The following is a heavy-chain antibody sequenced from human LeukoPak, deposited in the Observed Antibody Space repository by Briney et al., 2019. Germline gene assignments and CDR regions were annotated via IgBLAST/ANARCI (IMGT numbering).Heavy chain of an antibody. Sequence: APVKVSCKASGYTFTSYGINWVRQAPGQGLEWMGWISAYNGNTNYAQELQGRVTMTTDTSTTTAYMELRSLRSDDTAVYYCARPQEEDGYNYNWAFDYWGQGTLVTVSS. CDR2: ISAYNGNT. V-gene: IGHV1-18*01. CDR3: ARPQEEDGYNYNWAFDY. J-gene: IGHJ4*02. CDR1: GYTFTSYG. D-gene: IGHD5-24*01.